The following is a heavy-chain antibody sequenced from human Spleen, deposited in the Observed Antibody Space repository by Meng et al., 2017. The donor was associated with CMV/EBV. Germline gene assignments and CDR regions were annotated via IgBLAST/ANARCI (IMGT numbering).Heavy chain of an antibody. CDR3: AAISGSYPFDY. Sequence: ASVKVSCKASGYTFNSYDINWVRQATGQGLEWMGWINPNSGDTNYAQKFQGRVTMTRDTSISTAYMELSRLRSDDTAVYYCAAISGSYPFDYWGQGTLVTVSS. D-gene: IGHD1-26*01. CDR1: GYTFNSYD. V-gene: IGHV1-2*02. J-gene: IGHJ4*02. CDR2: INPNSGDT.